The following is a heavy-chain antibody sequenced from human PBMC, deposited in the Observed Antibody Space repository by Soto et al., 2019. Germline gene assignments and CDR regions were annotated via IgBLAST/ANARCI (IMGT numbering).Heavy chain of an antibody. CDR3: ARDEEDIVVVVAATRDAFDI. CDR2: ISAYNGNT. CDR1: GYTFTSYG. D-gene: IGHD2-15*01. J-gene: IGHJ3*02. Sequence: ASVKVSCKASGYTFTSYGISWVRQAPGQGLEWMGWISAYNGNTNYAQKLQGRVTMTTDTSTSTAYMELRSLRSDDPAVYYCARDEEDIVVVVAATRDAFDIWGQGTMVTVSS. V-gene: IGHV1-18*01.